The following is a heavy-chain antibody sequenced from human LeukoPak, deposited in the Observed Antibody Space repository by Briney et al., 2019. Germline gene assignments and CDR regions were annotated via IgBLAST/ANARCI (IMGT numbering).Heavy chain of an antibody. V-gene: IGHV1-46*01. CDR3: ARDCSSTRGQGPVFDN. J-gene: IGHJ4*02. Sequence: EASVKVSCKASGYTFTSNYTHWVRQAPGQGPEWMGIIHPSRCNTNYSQKFQGRVGMTRDTATSTVYMELRSLRVEDAAIYFCARDCSSTRGQGPVFDNWGQGTLVTVSS. CDR1: GYTFTSNY. CDR2: IHPSRCNT. D-gene: IGHD2-2*01.